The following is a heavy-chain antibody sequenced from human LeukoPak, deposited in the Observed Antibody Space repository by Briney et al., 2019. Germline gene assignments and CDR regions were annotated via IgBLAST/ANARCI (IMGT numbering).Heavy chain of an antibody. V-gene: IGHV4-4*07. CDR2: IYTSGST. CDR3: ARGAWLRFSYYYMDV. J-gene: IGHJ6*03. CDR1: GGSTSSYY. Sequence: PSETLSLTCTVSGGSTSSYYWSWIRQPAGKGLEWIGRIYTSGSTNYNPSLKSRVTMSVDTSKNQFSLKLSSVTAADTAVYYCARGAWLRFSYYYMDVWGKGITVTISS. D-gene: IGHD5-12*01.